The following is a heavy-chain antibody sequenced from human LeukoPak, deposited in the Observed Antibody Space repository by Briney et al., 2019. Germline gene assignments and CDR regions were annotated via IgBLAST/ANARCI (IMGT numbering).Heavy chain of an antibody. CDR1: GFTFSSYV. CDR3: ARGPLSSGYYVSWLDY. J-gene: IGHJ4*02. Sequence: GRSLRLSCAASGFTFSSYVMYWVRQAPGKGLEWVAAIWNDGSKSHYADSVKGRFTISRDNSNNTLYLEINSLRAEDTAVYYCARGPLSSGYYVSWLDYWGQGTLVTVSS. D-gene: IGHD6-19*01. V-gene: IGHV3-33*07. CDR2: IWNDGSKS.